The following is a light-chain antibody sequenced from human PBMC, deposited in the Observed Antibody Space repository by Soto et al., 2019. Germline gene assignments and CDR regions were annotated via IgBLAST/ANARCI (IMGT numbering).Light chain of an antibody. J-gene: IGLJ2*01. CDR3: QSYDSSLSGSI. CDR2: GNS. Sequence: QYVLTQAPSGSGAPGQRVTISCTGSSSNIGAGYDVHWYQQLPGTAPKLLIYGNSNRPSGVPDRFSGSKSGTSASLAITGLQAEDEADYYCQSYDSSLSGSIFGGGTKLTVL. CDR1: SSNIGAGYD. V-gene: IGLV1-40*01.